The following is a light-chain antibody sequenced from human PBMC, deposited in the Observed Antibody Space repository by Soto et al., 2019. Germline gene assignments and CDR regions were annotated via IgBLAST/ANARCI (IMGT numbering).Light chain of an antibody. CDR2: EVS. J-gene: IGLJ1*01. Sequence: HSVLTQPPSASGSPGQSVTISCTGTSSDVGVYNYVSWYQQHPGKAPKLMIYEVSKRPSGVPDRFSGSKSGNTASLTVSGLQAEDEADYYCSSYAGSNNSLYVFGTGTKVTV. CDR1: SSDVGVYNY. CDR3: SSYAGSNNSLYV. V-gene: IGLV2-8*01.